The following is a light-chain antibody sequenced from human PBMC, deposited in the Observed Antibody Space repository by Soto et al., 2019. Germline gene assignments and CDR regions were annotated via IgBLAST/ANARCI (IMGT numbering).Light chain of an antibody. V-gene: IGKV3-15*01. Sequence: EIVLTQSPGTLSLSPGERATLSCRASHRVSSYLAWYQQKPGQAPRLLIYATSTRATGIPARFSGSGSGTEFTLTIGSLQSEDFAVYYCQQYNNWPLTFGGGTKVDI. CDR2: ATS. CDR3: QQYNNWPLT. CDR1: HRVSSY. J-gene: IGKJ4*01.